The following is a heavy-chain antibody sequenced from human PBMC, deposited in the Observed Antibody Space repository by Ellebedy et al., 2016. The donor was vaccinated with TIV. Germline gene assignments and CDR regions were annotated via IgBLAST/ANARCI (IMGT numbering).Heavy chain of an antibody. D-gene: IGHD3-10*01. CDR2: VSGTGARA. V-gene: IGHV3-23*01. Sequence: GGSLRLSCAASGFTFSSYVMSWVRQPPGKGLEWVSAVSGTGARAYYADSVKGRFTISKDTSKNTLDLQMNSLRAEDTAIYYCAKHLSLRYFFDDWGQGTLITVSS. J-gene: IGHJ4*02. CDR1: GFTFSSYV. CDR3: AKHLSLRYFFDD.